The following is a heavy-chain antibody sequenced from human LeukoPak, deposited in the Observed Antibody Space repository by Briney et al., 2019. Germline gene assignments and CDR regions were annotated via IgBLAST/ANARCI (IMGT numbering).Heavy chain of an antibody. CDR1: GYTFTGYY. D-gene: IGHD4-17*01. J-gene: IGHJ4*02. Sequence: ASVKVSCKASGYTFTGYYMHWVRQAPGQGLEWMGWINPNSGGTNYAQKFQGRVTMTRDTSISTAYMELSRLRSDDTAVYYCARDLNGDPFFDYRGQGTLVTVSS. V-gene: IGHV1-2*02. CDR3: ARDLNGDPFFDY. CDR2: INPNSGGT.